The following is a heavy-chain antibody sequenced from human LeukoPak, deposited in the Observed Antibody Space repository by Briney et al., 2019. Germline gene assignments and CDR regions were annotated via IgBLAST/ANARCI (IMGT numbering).Heavy chain of an antibody. CDR3: ASLYGSGKRWVDP. J-gene: IGHJ5*02. CDR1: GFSFGDFA. CDR2: IRGKPYGGTT. V-gene: IGHV3-49*03. Sequence: GGSLRLSCAVSGFSFGDFAMSWFRQAPGKGLEWVSFIRGKPYGGTTEYAASVKGRFTISRDDSKNSLYLQMNSLKTEDTAVYYCASLYGSGKRWVDPWGQGTPVTVSS. D-gene: IGHD3-10*01.